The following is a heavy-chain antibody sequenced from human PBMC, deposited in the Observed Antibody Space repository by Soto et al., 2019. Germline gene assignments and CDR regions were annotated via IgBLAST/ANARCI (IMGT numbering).Heavy chain of an antibody. J-gene: IGHJ3*02. D-gene: IGHD2-2*01. Sequence: ASVKVSCRVSGYTLTELSMHWVRQAPGKGLEWMGGFDPEDGETIYAQKFQGRVTMTEDTSTDTAYMELSSLRSEDTAVYYCATSKVGVGYELDLLFSDAFDIWGQGTMVPVSS. CDR3: ATSKVGVGYELDLLFSDAFDI. CDR2: FDPEDGET. CDR1: GYTLTELS. V-gene: IGHV1-24*01.